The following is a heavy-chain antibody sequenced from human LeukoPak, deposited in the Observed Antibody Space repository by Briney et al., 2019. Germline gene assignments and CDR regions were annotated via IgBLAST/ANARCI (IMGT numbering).Heavy chain of an antibody. J-gene: IGHJ3*02. CDR1: GLMCGRYA. Sequence: GGSLRLSCAASGLMCGRYAMNWVRQGPGRGLEGVSGITDSGERTYYADSVRGRFTIARDNSKNTLYLQMNSLRAEDTAVYYCARTRFGSGIAGAFDIWGQGTMVTVSS. D-gene: IGHD3-10*01. V-gene: IGHV3-23*01. CDR2: ITDSGERT. CDR3: ARTRFGSGIAGAFDI.